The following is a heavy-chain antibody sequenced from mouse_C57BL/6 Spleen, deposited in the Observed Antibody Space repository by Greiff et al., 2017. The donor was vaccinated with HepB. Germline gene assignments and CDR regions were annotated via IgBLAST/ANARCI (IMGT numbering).Heavy chain of an antibody. CDR3: ARSLTGPYFDY. V-gene: IGHV1-64*01. J-gene: IGHJ2*01. Sequence: QVQLQQPGAELVKPGASVKLSCKASGYTFTSYWMHWVKQRPGQGLEWIGMIHPNSGSTNYNEKFKSKATLTVDKSSSTAYMQLSSLTSEDSAVYYCARSLTGPYFDYWGQGTTLTVSS. D-gene: IGHD4-1*01. CDR1: GYTFTSYW. CDR2: IHPNSGST.